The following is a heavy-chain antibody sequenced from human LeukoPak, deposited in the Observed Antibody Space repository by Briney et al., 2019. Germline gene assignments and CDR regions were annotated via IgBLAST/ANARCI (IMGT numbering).Heavy chain of an antibody. CDR1: GGSFSGYY. J-gene: IGHJ4*02. D-gene: IGHD5-12*01. CDR3: ARGRGWLPYYFDY. CDR2: INHSGST. V-gene: IGHV4-34*01. Sequence: SETLSLTCAVYGGSFSGYYWSWIRQPPGKGLEWIGEINHSGSTNYNPSLKSRVTISVGTSKNQFSMKLSSVTAADTAVYYCARGRGWLPYYFDYWGQGTLVTVSS.